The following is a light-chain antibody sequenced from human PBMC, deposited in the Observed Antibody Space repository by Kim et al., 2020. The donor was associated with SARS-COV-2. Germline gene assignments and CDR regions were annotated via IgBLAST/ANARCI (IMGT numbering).Light chain of an antibody. J-gene: IGKJ1*01. CDR1: QSVSSN. CDR2: GAS. V-gene: IGKV3-15*01. Sequence: EIVMTQSPATLSVSPGERATLSCRASQSVSSNLAWYQQKPGQAPRLLIYGASTRATGIPARFSGSGSGTEFTLTISSLQSEDFAVYYCQEYNNWPPVTFGQGTKVDIK. CDR3: QEYNNWPPVT.